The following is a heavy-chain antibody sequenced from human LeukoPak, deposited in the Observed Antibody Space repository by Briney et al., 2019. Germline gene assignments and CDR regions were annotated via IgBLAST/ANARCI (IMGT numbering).Heavy chain of an antibody. CDR3: ARGIYSSNWFDP. Sequence: SETLSLTCAVYGGSSSGYYWSWIRQPPGKGLEWIGEINHSGSTNYNPSLKSRVTISVDTSKNQFSLKLSSVTAADTAVYSCARGIYSSNWFDPWGQGTLVTVSS. V-gene: IGHV4-34*01. CDR1: GGSSSGYY. CDR2: INHSGST. J-gene: IGHJ5*02. D-gene: IGHD5-12*01.